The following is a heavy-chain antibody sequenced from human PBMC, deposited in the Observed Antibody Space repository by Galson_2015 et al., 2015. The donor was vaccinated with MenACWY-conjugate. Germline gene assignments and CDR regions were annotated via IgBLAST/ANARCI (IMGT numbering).Heavy chain of an antibody. CDR2: ISAYNGNT. V-gene: IGHV1-18*01. CDR3: ARDWGATVVTDFDY. D-gene: IGHD4-23*01. CDR1: GYTFASYG. J-gene: IGHJ4*02. Sequence: SVKVSCKASGYTFASYGISWVRQAPGQGLEWMGWISAYNGNTNYAQKLQGRVTMTTDTSTSTAYMELRSLGSDDTAVYYCARDWGATVVTDFDYWGQGTLVTVSS.